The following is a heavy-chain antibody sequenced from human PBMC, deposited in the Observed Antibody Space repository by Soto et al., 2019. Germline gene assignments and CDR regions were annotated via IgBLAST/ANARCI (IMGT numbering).Heavy chain of an antibody. CDR2: IDLNNGDT. J-gene: IGHJ5*02. Sequence: GASVKVSCKASGFTFTAYHMHWVRQAPGQGPEWMGWIDLNNGDTHYEQRFQGWVTMTRDTSISTAYMELGNLKSDDTAVYYCARQHGDYYRWFDPWGQGTLVTVSS. CDR3: ARQHGDYYRWFDP. CDR1: GFTFTAYH. V-gene: IGHV1-2*04. D-gene: IGHD4-17*01.